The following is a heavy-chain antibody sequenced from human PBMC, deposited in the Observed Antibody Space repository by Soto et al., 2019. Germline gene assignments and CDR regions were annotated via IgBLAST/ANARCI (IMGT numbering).Heavy chain of an antibody. D-gene: IGHD4-17*01. V-gene: IGHV5-51*01. Sequence: GESLKISCKGSGYSFTSYWIGWVRQMPGKGLEWMGIIYPGDSDTRYSPSFQGQVTISADKSISTAYLQWSSLKASDTAMYYCARLWIDGDYISPSGFDYWGQGTLVTVSS. CDR3: ARLWIDGDYISPSGFDY. CDR1: GYSFTSYW. J-gene: IGHJ4*02. CDR2: IYPGDSDT.